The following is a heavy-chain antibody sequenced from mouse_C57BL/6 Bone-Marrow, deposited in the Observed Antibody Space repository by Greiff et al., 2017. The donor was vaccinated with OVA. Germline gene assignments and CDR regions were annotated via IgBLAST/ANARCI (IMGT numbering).Heavy chain of an antibody. CDR2: ISYDGSN. D-gene: IGHD1-1*01. CDR1: GYSITSGYY. V-gene: IGHV3-6*01. J-gene: IGHJ3*01. CDR3: AREGSSYPFAY. Sequence: EVKLLESGPGLVKPSQSLSLSCSVTGYSITSGYYWYWIRQFPGNKLERMGDISYDGSNNYNPSLKNRISITHDTSKNQFFLKLNSVTTEDTATYYCAREGSSYPFAYWGKGTLVTVSA.